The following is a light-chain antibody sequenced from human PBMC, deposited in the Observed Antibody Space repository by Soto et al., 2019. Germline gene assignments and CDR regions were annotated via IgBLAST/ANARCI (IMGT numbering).Light chain of an antibody. J-gene: IGLJ1*01. CDR3: KSFTTSDTYV. V-gene: IGLV2-14*01. Sequence: QSALTQPASVSGSPGQSIAISCTGTSSDVGAYNYVSWYLQYPGKAPKLVMFDVSFRPSGVSNRFSGSKSGNTASLTISGLQAEDEADYYCKSFTTSDTYVFGTGTQLTVL. CDR1: SSDVGAYNY. CDR2: DVS.